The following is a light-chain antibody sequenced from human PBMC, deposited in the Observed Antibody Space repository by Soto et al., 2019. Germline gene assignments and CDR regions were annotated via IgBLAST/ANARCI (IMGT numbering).Light chain of an antibody. CDR1: QSISTY. Sequence: DIQMTQSPSSLSASVGDRVTITCRASQSISTYLNWYQHKPGKAPKVLIYAVSSLQSGVPSRFSGSGSGTDFTLTISSLQPEDFATYYCQQSYSAPRTFGQGTKVDIK. V-gene: IGKV1-39*01. CDR2: AVS. J-gene: IGKJ1*01. CDR3: QQSYSAPRT.